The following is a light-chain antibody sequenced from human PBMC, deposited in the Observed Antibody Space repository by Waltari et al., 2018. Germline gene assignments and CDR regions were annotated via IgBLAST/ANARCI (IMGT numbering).Light chain of an antibody. V-gene: IGKV3-15*01. J-gene: IGKJ4*01. CDR2: GAS. CDR1: EIVSSK. Sequence: EIVMTQSPATLSVSPGERATLSCRASEIVSSKLAWYQQRAGQAPRLLIYGASTRATGIPARFSGSGSGTEFTLTISSLQSEDFAVYFCQHYNNLPLTFGGGTKVEIK. CDR3: QHYNNLPLT.